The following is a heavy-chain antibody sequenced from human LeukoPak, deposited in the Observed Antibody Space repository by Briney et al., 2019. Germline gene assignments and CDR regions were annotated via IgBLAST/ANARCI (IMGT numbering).Heavy chain of an antibody. Sequence: ASVKVSCKASRYTFTSYGISWVRQAPGQGLEWMGWISAYNGNTNYAQKLQGRVTMTTDTSTSTAYMELRSLRSDDTAVYYCARHEGYFGIHTDFDYWGQGTLVTVSS. J-gene: IGHJ4*02. V-gene: IGHV1-18*04. CDR2: ISAYNGNT. CDR3: ARHEGYFGIHTDFDY. CDR1: RYTFTSYG. D-gene: IGHD3-9*01.